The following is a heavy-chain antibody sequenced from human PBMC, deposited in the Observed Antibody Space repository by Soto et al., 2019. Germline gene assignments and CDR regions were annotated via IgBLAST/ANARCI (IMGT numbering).Heavy chain of an antibody. CDR1: GFTFSSYG. V-gene: IGHV3-30*18. CDR3: AKDRFLEKNYYGMDV. Sequence: GGSLRLSCAASGFTFSSYGMHWVRQAPGKGLEWVAVISYDGSNKYYADSVKGRFTISRDNSKNTLYLQMNSLRAEDTAVYYCAKDRFLEKNYYGMDVWGQGTTVT. CDR2: ISYDGSNK. J-gene: IGHJ6*02. D-gene: IGHD3-3*01.